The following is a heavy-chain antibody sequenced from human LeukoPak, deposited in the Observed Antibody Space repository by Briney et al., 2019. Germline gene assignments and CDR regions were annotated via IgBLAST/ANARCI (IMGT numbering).Heavy chain of an antibody. CDR1: GGTFSSYA. Sequence: SVKVSCKASGGTFSSYAISWVRQAPGQGLEWMGGIIPIFGTANYAQKFQGRVTITADESTSTAYMELSSLRSEDTAVYYCASEPLGYCSGGSCFDDYWGQGTLVAVSS. J-gene: IGHJ4*02. D-gene: IGHD2-15*01. V-gene: IGHV1-69*01. CDR2: IIPIFGTA. CDR3: ASEPLGYCSGGSCFDDY.